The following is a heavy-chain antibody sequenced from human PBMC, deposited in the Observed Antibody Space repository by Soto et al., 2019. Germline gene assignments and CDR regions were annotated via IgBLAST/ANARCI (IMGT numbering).Heavy chain of an antibody. Sequence: QVQLVESGGGVVQPGRSLRLSCAASGFTFSSYGMHWVRQAPGKGLEWVAVISYDGSNKYYADSVKGRFTISRDNSKNTLYLQMNSLSAEDTAVYYCAKNLMDVWGQGTTVTVSS. V-gene: IGHV3-30*18. CDR3: AKNLMDV. CDR2: ISYDGSNK. CDR1: GFTFSSYG. J-gene: IGHJ6*02.